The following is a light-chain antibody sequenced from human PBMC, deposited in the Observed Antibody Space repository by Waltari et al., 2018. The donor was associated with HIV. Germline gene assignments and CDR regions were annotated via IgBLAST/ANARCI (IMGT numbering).Light chain of an antibody. CDR2: EDS. V-gene: IGLV3-25*03. J-gene: IGLJ3*02. CDR3: QSTDSSDTFAV. Sequence: SYDLTQPPSVSVSPGQTARITCSGDTLPNQYVYWYQQKPGQAPGLVIYEDSERLSGIPERFSGSISGTTVTLTISGVQAEDEADYYCQSTDSSDTFAVFGGGTKLTVL. CDR1: TLPNQY.